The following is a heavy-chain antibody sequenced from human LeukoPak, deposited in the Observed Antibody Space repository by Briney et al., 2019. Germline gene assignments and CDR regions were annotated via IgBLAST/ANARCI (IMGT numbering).Heavy chain of an antibody. CDR1: GFTVSSNY. J-gene: IGHJ4*02. CDR3: AREAVAFYGSGSPLDY. CDR2: IYSGGST. V-gene: IGHV3-53*01. D-gene: IGHD3-10*01. Sequence: GGSLRLPCAASGFTVSSNYMSWVRQAPGKGLEWVSVIYSGGSTYYADSVKGRFTISRDNSKNTLYLQMNSLRAEDTAVYYCAREAVAFYGSGSPLDYWGQGTLVTVSS.